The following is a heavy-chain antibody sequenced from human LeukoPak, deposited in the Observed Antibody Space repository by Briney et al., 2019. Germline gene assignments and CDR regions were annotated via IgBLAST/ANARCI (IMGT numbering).Heavy chain of an antibody. Sequence: VASVKVSCKASGNTFSGYAISWVRQAPGQGLEWLGRIVPILEATKYSPHLEGRVTITADKSTVTAYMELNSLRSDDTAVYYCAREGDVFGPFDSWGQGTRVTVSS. V-gene: IGHV1-69*04. D-gene: IGHD3-16*01. CDR3: AREGDVFGPFDS. J-gene: IGHJ4*02. CDR2: IVPILEAT. CDR1: GNTFSGYA.